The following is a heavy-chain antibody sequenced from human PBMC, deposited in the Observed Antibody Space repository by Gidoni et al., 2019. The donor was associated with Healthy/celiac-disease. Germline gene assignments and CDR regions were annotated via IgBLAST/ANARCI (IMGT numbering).Heavy chain of an antibody. V-gene: IGHV3-23*01. CDR2: ISGSGGST. J-gene: IGHJ4*02. CDR3: AKDFTDPGRLVSSGWPAFDY. CDR1: GFTFSSYA. D-gene: IGHD6-19*01. Sequence: EVQLLESGGGLVQPGGSLGLSCAASGFTFSSYAMSWVRQAPGKGLEGVSAISGSGGSTYYADSVKGRFTISRDNSKNTLYLQMNSLRAEDTAVYYCAKDFTDPGRLVSSGWPAFDYWGQGTLVTVSS.